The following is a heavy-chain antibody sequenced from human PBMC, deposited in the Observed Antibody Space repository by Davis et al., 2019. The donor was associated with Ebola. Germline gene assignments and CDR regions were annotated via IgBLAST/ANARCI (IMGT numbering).Heavy chain of an antibody. J-gene: IGHJ4*02. CDR3: ARGKRGGNSGLGFDY. D-gene: IGHD4-23*01. CDR2: IIPIFGTA. V-gene: IGHV1-69*13. CDR1: GGTFSSYA. Sequence: SVKVSCKASGGTFSSYAISWVRQAPGQGLEWMGGIIPIFGTANYAQKFQGRVTITADESTSTAYMELSSLRSDDTAVYYCARGKRGGNSGLGFDYWGQGTLVTVSS.